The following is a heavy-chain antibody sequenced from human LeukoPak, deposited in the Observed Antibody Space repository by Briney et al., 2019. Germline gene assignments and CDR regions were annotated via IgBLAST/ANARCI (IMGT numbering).Heavy chain of an antibody. CDR2: IWFDGNNK. Sequence: GRSLRLSCGASVFKLSSYRMQWVRQAPGKGLERVALIWFDGNNKYYIESVKGRFTISRDNSKNTLYLQMNTLQAEDTAVYYCARGSGTSVTGDALDIWGQGTMVTVSS. CDR3: ARGSGTSVTGDALDI. D-gene: IGHD4-17*01. CDR1: VFKLSSYR. V-gene: IGHV3-33*01. J-gene: IGHJ3*02.